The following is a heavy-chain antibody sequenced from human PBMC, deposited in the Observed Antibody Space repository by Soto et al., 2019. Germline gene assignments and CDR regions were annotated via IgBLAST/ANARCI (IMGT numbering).Heavy chain of an antibody. J-gene: IGHJ6*02. CDR2: IIPIFGTA. V-gene: IGHV1-69*06. D-gene: IGHD3-3*01. CDR3: ASGDFWSGYHLYYYYYGMDV. CDR1: GGTFSSYA. Sequence: GAAVKVSCKASGGTFSSYAISWVRQAPGQGPEWMGGIIPIFGTANYAQKFQGRVTITADKSTSTAYMELSSLRSEDTAVYYCASGDFWSGYHLYYYYYGMDVWRQGTTVTVSS.